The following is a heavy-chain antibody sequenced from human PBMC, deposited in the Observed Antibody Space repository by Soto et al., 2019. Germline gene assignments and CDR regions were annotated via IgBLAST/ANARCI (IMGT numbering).Heavy chain of an antibody. CDR3: AKAGCGYTYYGMDV. CDR2: ISGRGENT. CDR1: GFTFDSYA. V-gene: IGHV3-23*01. Sequence: GSLRLSCAASGFTFDSYAMSWVRQAPGKGLEWVSAISGRGENTYYADSVKGRFTISRDNSKNTLYLQMSSLRAEDTAVYYCAKAGCGYTYYGMDVWAGGTTVTVS. D-gene: IGHD1-1*01. J-gene: IGHJ6*02.